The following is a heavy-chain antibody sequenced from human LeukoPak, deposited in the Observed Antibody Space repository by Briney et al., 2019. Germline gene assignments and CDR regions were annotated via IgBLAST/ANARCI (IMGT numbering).Heavy chain of an antibody. CDR1: GDYINNGGHY. CDR2: ISHRGST. CDR3: ARSEDSGSYFSFDY. D-gene: IGHD1-26*01. Sequence: TSQTLSLTCSVSGDYINNGGHYWSWIRQPPGKTLEYIGYISHRGSTYYNPSLKSRLTISVDGSRNQFSLKLRSVTAADTAVYYCARSEDSGSYFSFDYWGQGTLVAVSS. J-gene: IGHJ4*02. V-gene: IGHV4-30-2*01.